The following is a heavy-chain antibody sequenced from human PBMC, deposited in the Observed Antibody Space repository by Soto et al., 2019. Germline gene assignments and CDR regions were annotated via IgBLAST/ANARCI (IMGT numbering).Heavy chain of an antibody. J-gene: IGHJ4*02. V-gene: IGHV4-61*01. CDR3: ARVLDSSSSIDY. CDR2: IYYSGST. D-gene: IGHD6-6*01. Sequence: PSETLSLTCTVSGGSVSSGSYYWSWIRQPPGKGLEWIGYIYYSGSTNYNLSLKSRVTISVDTSKNQFSLKLSSVTAADTAVYYCARVLDSSSSIDYWGQGTLVTVSS. CDR1: GGSVSSGSYY.